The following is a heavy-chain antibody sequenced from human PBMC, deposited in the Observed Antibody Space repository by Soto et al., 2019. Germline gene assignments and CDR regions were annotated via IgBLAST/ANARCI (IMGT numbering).Heavy chain of an antibody. J-gene: IGHJ6*03. CDR2: INHSGST. D-gene: IGHD3-10*01. CDR3: ARGTTMVDYYYLDV. Sequence: PSETLSLTCAVYGGSFSGYYWSWIRQPPGKGLEWIGEINHSGSTNYNPSLKSRVTISVDTSKNQFSLKLSSVTAADTAVYYCARGTTMVDYYYLDVWGKGTTVTVSS. V-gene: IGHV4-34*01. CDR1: GGSFSGYY.